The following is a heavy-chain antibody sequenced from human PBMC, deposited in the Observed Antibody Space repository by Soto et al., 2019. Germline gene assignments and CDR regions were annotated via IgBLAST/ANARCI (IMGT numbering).Heavy chain of an antibody. Sequence: QVQLVQSGAEVKKPGTSVKVSCKASGDTFTDYYIHWVRQAPGQGLEWMGTVNPSGGHTTYAQHFLGRMTITRDTSTSTLYMELTSLTSEDTAVYSCARGGHVVVVTAALDFWGQGTLVTVSS. CDR1: GDTFTDYY. J-gene: IGHJ4*02. CDR2: VNPSGGHT. V-gene: IGHV1-46*01. D-gene: IGHD2-21*02. CDR3: ARGGHVVVVTAALDF.